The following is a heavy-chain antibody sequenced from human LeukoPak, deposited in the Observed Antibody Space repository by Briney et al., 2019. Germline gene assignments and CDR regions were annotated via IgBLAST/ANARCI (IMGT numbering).Heavy chain of an antibody. CDR2: ISYDGSNK. CDR1: GFTFSSYA. D-gene: IGHD6-13*01. Sequence: PGRSLRLSCAASGFTFSSYAMHWVRQAPGKGLEWVAVISYDGSNKYYADSVKGRFTISRDNSKNTLYLQMNSLRAEDTAVYYSIAAAVGGAFDIWGQGTMVTVSS. CDR3: IAAAVGGAFDI. J-gene: IGHJ3*02. V-gene: IGHV3-30-3*01.